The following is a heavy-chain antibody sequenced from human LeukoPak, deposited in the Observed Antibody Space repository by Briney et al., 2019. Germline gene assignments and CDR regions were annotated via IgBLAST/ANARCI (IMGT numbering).Heavy chain of an antibody. D-gene: IGHD3-10*01. V-gene: IGHV4-31*03. CDR2: IYYSGST. Sequence: SETLSLTCTVSGGSISSDGYYWSWIRQHPGKGLEWIGYIYYSGSTYYNPSLKSRVTISVDTSKNQFSLKLSSVTAADTAVYYCARYRKDYMVRGPIPAAFDIWGQGTMVTVSS. CDR1: GGSISSDGYY. CDR3: ARYRKDYMVRGPIPAAFDI. J-gene: IGHJ3*02.